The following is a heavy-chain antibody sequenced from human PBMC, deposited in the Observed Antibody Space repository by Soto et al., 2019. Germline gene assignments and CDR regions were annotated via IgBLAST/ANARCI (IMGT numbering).Heavy chain of an antibody. CDR2: ISGSGGST. CDR1: GFTFSSYA. Sequence: GGSLRLACSASGFTFSSYAMSWVRQAPGKGLEWVSAISGSGGSTYYADSVKGRFTISRDNSKNTLYLQMNSLRAEDTAVYYCANSVKAYYYWGQGTLVTVSS. V-gene: IGHV3-23*01. J-gene: IGHJ4*02. CDR3: ANSVKAYYY. D-gene: IGHD3-10*01.